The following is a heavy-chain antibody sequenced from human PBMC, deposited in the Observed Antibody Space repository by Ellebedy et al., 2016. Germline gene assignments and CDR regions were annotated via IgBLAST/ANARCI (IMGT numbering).Heavy chain of an antibody. Sequence: GESLKISXVVSGLTVSNNYMRWVRQAPGKGLEWVSLMYSGGSTYYADSVKGRFTISRDSSKNTLYLQMNSLRAEDTAVYYCARWRGDCYDCWGRGTLISVSS. CDR1: GLTVSNNY. CDR2: MYSGGST. CDR3: ARWRGDCYDC. J-gene: IGHJ4*02. V-gene: IGHV3-66*01.